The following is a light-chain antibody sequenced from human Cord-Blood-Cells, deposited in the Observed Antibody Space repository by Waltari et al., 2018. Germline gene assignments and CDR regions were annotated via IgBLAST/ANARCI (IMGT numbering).Light chain of an antibody. V-gene: IGKV1-39*01. J-gene: IGKJ1*01. Sequence: DIQMTQSPSSLSASVEDRLTITCRASQSISSYLNWYQQKPGKAPKLLIYAASSLQSGVPSRFSGSGSETDFTLTSSRLQPEASATYYCQQSNSTPTFGQGTKVEIK. CDR1: QSISSY. CDR2: AAS. CDR3: QQSNSTPT.